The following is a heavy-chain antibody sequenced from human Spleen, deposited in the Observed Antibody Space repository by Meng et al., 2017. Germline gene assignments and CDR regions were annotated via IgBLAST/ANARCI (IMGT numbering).Heavy chain of an antibody. CDR1: GGSFSDYY. J-gene: IGHJ4*02. Sequence: VQLQQSGAGMLKPSEVLSLTCVVSGGSFSDYYWSWIRQPPGKGLEWIGEINHSGSTNYNPSLESRATISVDTSQNNLSLKLSSVTAADSAVYYCARGPTTMAHDFDYWGQGTLVTVSS. D-gene: IGHD4-11*01. V-gene: IGHV4-34*01. CDR2: INHSGST. CDR3: ARGPTTMAHDFDY.